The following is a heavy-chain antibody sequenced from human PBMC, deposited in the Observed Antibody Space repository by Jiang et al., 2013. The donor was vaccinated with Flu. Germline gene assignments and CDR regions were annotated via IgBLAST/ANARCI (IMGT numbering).Heavy chain of an antibody. V-gene: IGHV3-23*01. CDR2: ISGSGGTI. CDR1: GFTFRNYA. CDR3: AKDQWVGVAGTGWFDP. D-gene: IGHD6-19*01. Sequence: VQLLESGGGLVQPGGSLRLSCAASGFTFRNYAMSWVRQAPGKGLEWVSGISGSGGTIYYTDSVKGRFTISRDDSKNTLYLQMNSLRADDTAVYYCAKDQWVGVAGTGWFDPWGQGTLVTVSS. J-gene: IGHJ5*02.